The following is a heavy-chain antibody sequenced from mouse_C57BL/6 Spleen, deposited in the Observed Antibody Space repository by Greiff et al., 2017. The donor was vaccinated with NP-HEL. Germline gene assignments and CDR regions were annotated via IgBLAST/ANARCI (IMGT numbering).Heavy chain of an antibody. Sequence: QVQLQQSGAELVKPGASVKVSCKASGYTFTSYWMHWVKQRPGQGLEWIGRINPSDSDTNYNQQFKGKATLTVDKYSSTAYMQLSSLTSEYSAVYSCAILFRDYDRDAYWGQGTLVTVSA. CDR3: AILFRDYDRDAY. D-gene: IGHD2-4*01. CDR2: INPSDSDT. J-gene: IGHJ3*01. V-gene: IGHV1-74*01. CDR1: GYTFTSYW.